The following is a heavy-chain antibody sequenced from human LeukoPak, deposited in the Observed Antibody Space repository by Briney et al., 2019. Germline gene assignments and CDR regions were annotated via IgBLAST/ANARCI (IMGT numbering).Heavy chain of an antibody. J-gene: IGHJ4*02. CDR3: AKEGRSIVDY. D-gene: IGHD2/OR15-2a*01. CDR1: GFIFSNYA. Sequence: GGSLRLSCAASGFIFSNYAMSWVRQAPGKGLEWVSTISSSGGSTYYADSVKGRFTISRDNSKNTLYLQMNSLRAEDTAVYYCAKEGRSIVDYWGQGALVTVSS. CDR2: ISSSGGST. V-gene: IGHV3-23*01.